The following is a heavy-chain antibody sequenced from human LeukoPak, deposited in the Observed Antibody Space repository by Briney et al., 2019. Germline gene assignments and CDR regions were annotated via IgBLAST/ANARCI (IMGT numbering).Heavy chain of an antibody. CDR3: ARDIKVRGVYFDY. V-gene: IGHV3-7*01. D-gene: IGHD3-10*01. J-gene: IGHJ4*02. Sequence: GGSLRLSCAASTFTFSSYWMTWVRQAPGKGLEWVANIKQDGSDKYYVDSVKGRFTISRDNAKNTLYLQMNSLRAEDTAVYYCARDIKVRGVYFDYWGQGTLVTVSS. CDR2: IKQDGSDK. CDR1: TFTFSSYW.